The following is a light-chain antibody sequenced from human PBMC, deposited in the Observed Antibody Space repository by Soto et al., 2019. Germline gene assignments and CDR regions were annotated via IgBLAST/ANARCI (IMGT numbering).Light chain of an antibody. V-gene: IGLV4-69*01. CDR1: SGHSSYA. CDR3: QTWGTGIQV. J-gene: IGLJ2*01. CDR2: LNSDGSH. Sequence: QTAVTQSPSASASQGASVKLTCTLSSGHSSYAIAWHQQQPEKGPRYLMKLNSDGSHSKGDGIPDRFSGSSSGAERYLTISSLQSEDEADYYCQTWGTGIQVFGGGTKVTVL.